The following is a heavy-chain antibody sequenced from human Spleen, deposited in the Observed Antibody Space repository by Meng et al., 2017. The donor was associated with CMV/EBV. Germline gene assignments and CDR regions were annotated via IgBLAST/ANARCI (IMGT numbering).Heavy chain of an antibody. CDR1: GFTFSSYD. Sequence: LSLTCAASGFTFSSYDMHWVRQATGKGLEWVSAIATAGDTYYPGSVKGRFTISRENAKNSLYLQMNSLRAGDTAVYYCARVNGWYRGIDYWGQGTLVTVSS. CDR2: IATAGDT. J-gene: IGHJ4*02. D-gene: IGHD6-19*01. V-gene: IGHV3-13*01. CDR3: ARVNGWYRGIDY.